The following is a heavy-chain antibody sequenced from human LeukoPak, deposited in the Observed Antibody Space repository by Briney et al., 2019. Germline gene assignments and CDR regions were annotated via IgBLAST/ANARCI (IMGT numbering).Heavy chain of an antibody. CDR1: GGSISSSSYY. V-gene: IGHV4-39*07. D-gene: IGHD3-22*01. CDR2: IFYSGST. Sequence: PSETLSLTCTVSGGSISSSSYYWGWIRQPPGKGLEWIGNIFYSGSTYYNPSLKSRDTISVDTSKNQFSLKLNSVTAADTAAYYCARDRAHYYDSSGYHGAFDIWGQGTMVTVSS. J-gene: IGHJ3*02. CDR3: ARDRAHYYDSSGYHGAFDI.